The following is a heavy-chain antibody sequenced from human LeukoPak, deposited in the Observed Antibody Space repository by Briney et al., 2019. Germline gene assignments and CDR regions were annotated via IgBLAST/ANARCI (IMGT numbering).Heavy chain of an antibody. J-gene: IGHJ6*02. CDR1: GFTFSSYA. CDR2: ISYDGSNK. V-gene: IGHV3-30-3*01. Sequence: GGSLRLSCAASGFTFSSYAMHWVRQAPGKGLEWVAVISYDGSNKYYADSEKGRFTISRDNSKNTLYLQMNSLRAEDTAVYYCAREDIVVVPAAIPLYYYYGMDVWGQGTTVTVSS. D-gene: IGHD2-2*01. CDR3: AREDIVVVPAAIPLYYYYGMDV.